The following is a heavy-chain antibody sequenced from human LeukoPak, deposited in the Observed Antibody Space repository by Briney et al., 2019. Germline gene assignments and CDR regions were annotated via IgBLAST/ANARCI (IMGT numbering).Heavy chain of an antibody. Sequence: SETLSLTCTVSGGSISSSSYYWGWIRQPPGKGLECIGSIYHSGSTYYNPSLKSRVTISVDTSKNQFSLNLSSVTAADTAMYYCARDGSWYAFYYYYYMDVWGKGTTVTVSS. CDR2: IYHSGST. CDR1: GGSISSSSYY. J-gene: IGHJ6*03. V-gene: IGHV4-39*07. CDR3: ARDGSWYAFYYYYYMDV. D-gene: IGHD6-13*01.